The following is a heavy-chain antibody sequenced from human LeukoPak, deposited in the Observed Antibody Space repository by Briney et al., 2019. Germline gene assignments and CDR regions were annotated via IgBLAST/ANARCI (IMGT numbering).Heavy chain of an antibody. Sequence: GGSLRLSCAASGFTFDDYAMHWVGQAPGKGLEWVSLISGDGGSTYYADSVKGRFTISRDNSKNSLYLQMNSLRTEDTALYYCATLGITMVVTPEDYWGQGTLVTVSS. CDR3: ATLGITMVVTPEDY. CDR2: ISGDGGST. V-gene: IGHV3-43*02. D-gene: IGHD4-23*01. J-gene: IGHJ4*02. CDR1: GFTFDDYA.